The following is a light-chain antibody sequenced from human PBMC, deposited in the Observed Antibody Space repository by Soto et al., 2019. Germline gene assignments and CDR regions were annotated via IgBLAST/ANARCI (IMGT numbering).Light chain of an antibody. Sequence: EIVLTQSPATLSFSPGERATLSCRASQSVSSYLAWYQQNPGQAPRLLIYDASNRATGIPARFSGSGSGTDFTLTISSLEPEDFAVYYCQHRSNWPLTFGGGTKVDIK. J-gene: IGKJ4*01. CDR2: DAS. CDR1: QSVSSY. V-gene: IGKV3-11*01. CDR3: QHRSNWPLT.